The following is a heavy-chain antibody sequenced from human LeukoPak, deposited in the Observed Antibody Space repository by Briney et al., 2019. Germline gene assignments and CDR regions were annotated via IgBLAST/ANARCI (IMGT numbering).Heavy chain of an antibody. CDR3: AKARQPCSSSSGFDY. CDR1: GFTFSSYT. Sequence: PGGSVRLSCAASGFTFSSYTMSWVRLAPGKGLEWVSAISGSGGSTHYADSVKGRFTISRDNSKNTLYLQMNSLRAEDTAVYYCAKARQPCSSSSGFDYWGQGTLVTVSS. CDR2: ISGSGGST. D-gene: IGHD6-6*01. J-gene: IGHJ4*02. V-gene: IGHV3-23*01.